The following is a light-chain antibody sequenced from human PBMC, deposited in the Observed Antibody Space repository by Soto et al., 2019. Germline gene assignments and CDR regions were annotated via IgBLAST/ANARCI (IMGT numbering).Light chain of an antibody. CDR1: SSDVGGYTY. J-gene: IGLJ3*02. V-gene: IGLV2-14*01. Sequence: QSVLTQPASVSGSPGQSITISCTGTSSDVGGYTYVSWYQQHPGKAPKLMIYLVSNRPSGVSNRFSGSKSGNTASLTISGLQTEDEADYYCSSYTNSNTRVFGGGTKLTVL. CDR3: SSYTNSNTRV. CDR2: LVS.